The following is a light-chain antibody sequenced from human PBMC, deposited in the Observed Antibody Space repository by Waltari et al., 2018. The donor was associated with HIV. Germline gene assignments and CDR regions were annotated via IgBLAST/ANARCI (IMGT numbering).Light chain of an antibody. CDR3: QQYETSSRVT. Sequence: EIVLTQSPSSLSLSPGEGTSLSCRASHNLSNNFLAWYQYKAGQAPRLLVYGASNRATGIPDRFSGSGSGTDFLLTINKLEAEDFAIYYFQQYETSSRVTFGGGTRVDIK. J-gene: IGKJ4*01. V-gene: IGKV3-20*01. CDR1: HNLSNNF. CDR2: GAS.